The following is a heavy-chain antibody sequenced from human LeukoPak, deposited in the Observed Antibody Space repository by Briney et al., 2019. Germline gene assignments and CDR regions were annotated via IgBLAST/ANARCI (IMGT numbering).Heavy chain of an antibody. Sequence: PSETLSLTCTVSGGSISSYYWSWIRQPPGKGLEWIGYIYYSGSTYYNPSLKSRVTISVDTSKNQFSLKLSSVTAADTAVYYCARARIQLWPTPSYYFDYWGQGTLVTVSS. J-gene: IGHJ4*02. CDR2: IYYSGST. D-gene: IGHD5-18*01. CDR1: GGSISSYY. V-gene: IGHV4-59*01. CDR3: ARARIQLWPTPSYYFDY.